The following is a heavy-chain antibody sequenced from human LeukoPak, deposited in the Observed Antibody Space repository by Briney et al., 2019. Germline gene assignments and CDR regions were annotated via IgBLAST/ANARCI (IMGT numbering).Heavy chain of an antibody. Sequence: ASVKVSCKASGYTFTGYYMHWVRQAPGQGLEWMGWINPNSGGTNYAQKFQGRVTMTRDTSISTAYMELSRLRSDDTAVYYCARDRRVLRFLEWLLDHWGQGTLVTVSS. CDR3: ARDRRVLRFLEWLLDH. D-gene: IGHD3-3*01. CDR1: GYTFTGYY. J-gene: IGHJ4*02. V-gene: IGHV1-2*02. CDR2: INPNSGGT.